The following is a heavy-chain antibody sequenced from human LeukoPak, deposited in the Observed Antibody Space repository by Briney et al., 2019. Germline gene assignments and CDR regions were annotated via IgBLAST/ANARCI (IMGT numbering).Heavy chain of an antibody. CDR3: ARGSYSSSWSIDY. V-gene: IGHV3-30*04. CDR1: GFTFSNSA. CDR2: ISYDAKNE. J-gene: IGHJ4*02. D-gene: IGHD6-13*01. Sequence: PGGSLRLSCVGSGFTFSNSAMHWVRQAPGKGLDWVAIISYDAKNEYYAGSVKGRFTISRDNSRNTLYLQTNSLRLEDTAVYYCARGSYSSSWSIDYWGQGTLVTVSS.